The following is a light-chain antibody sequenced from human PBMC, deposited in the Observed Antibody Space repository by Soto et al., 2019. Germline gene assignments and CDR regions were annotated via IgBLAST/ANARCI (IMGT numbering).Light chain of an antibody. Sequence: QAVVTQEPSLTVAPGGTVTLTCGSSTGAVTTGHYPYWFQLKPGQVPRPLIYDTSNKFSWTPVRFSGSPLGGKAALTLSGAQPEDEAEYYCMLSYRADYVLGPATKPTV. CDR3: MLSYRADYV. J-gene: IGLJ1*01. V-gene: IGLV7-46*01. CDR2: DTS. CDR1: TGAVTTGHY.